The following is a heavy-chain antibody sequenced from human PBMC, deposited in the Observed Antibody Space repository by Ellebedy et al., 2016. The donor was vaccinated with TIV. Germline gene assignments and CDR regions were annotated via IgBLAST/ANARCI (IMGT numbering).Heavy chain of an antibody. J-gene: IGHJ4*02. Sequence: SLKISCAASGFTFDDYAMHWVRQAPGKGLEWVSGISWNSGSIDYADSVKGRFTISRDNSKNTLYLQMNSLRAEDTAVYYCARAQYDYWGQGTLVTVSS. CDR2: ISWNSGSI. V-gene: IGHV3-9*01. CDR3: ARAQYDY. CDR1: GFTFDDYA. D-gene: IGHD2-2*01.